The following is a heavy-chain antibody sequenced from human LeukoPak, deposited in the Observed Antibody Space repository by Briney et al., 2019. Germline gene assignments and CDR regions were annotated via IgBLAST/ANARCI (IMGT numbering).Heavy chain of an antibody. CDR3: ARASNYDILTGYEDP. J-gene: IGHJ5*02. CDR1: GYTFTSYG. D-gene: IGHD3-9*01. CDR2: ISAYNGNT. V-gene: IGHV1-18*04. Sequence: ASVKVSRKASGYTFTSYGISWVRQAPGQGLEWMGWISAYNGNTNYAQKLQGRVTMTTDTSTSTAYMELRSLRSDDTAVYYCARASNYDILTGYEDPWGQGTLVTVSS.